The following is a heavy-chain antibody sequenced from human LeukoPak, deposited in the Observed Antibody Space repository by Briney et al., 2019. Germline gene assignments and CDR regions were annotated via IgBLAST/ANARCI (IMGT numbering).Heavy chain of an antibody. J-gene: IGHJ4*02. CDR1: RGSPRSSNW. Sequence: SGTLSLTCAVSRGSPRSSNWLNGARQPPGKGREWIGGIYHSENTNYNQSLKSRVTISVDKSRKKFSLKLSSVTAADTAVYFCARGARHYDTTGYYWYFDSGGQGALVTVSA. CDR2: IYHSENT. CDR3: ARGARHYDTTGYYWYFDS. D-gene: IGHD3-22*01. V-gene: IGHV4-4*02.